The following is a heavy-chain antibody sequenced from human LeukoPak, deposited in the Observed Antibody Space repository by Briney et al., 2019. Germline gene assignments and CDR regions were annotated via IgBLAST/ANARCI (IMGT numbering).Heavy chain of an antibody. J-gene: IGHJ4*02. CDR2: ITSSGSHI. D-gene: IGHD6-13*01. V-gene: IGHV3-21*04. CDR1: EFTFSSYS. CDR3: AGSSSWYYFKY. Sequence: GGSLRLSCVASEFTFSSYSMNWIRQAPGKGPEWVSSITSSGSHISYADSVKGRFTISRDNARNSLFLQMNSLRAEDTAVYYCAGSSSWYYFKYWGQGTLVTVSS.